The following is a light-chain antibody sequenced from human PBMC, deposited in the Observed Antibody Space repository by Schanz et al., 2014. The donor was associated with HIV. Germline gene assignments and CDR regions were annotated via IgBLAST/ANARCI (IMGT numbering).Light chain of an antibody. CDR3: QQYGSSPWT. J-gene: IGKJ1*01. CDR1: QRLSSSY. V-gene: IGKV3-20*01. CDR2: GAS. Sequence: EIVLTQSPGTLSLSPGERATLSCRASQRLSSSYLAWYQQKPGQAPRLLIYGASSRATGIPDRFSGSGSGTDFTLTISRVEPEDYAVYYCQQYGSSPWTFGQGTRVDVK.